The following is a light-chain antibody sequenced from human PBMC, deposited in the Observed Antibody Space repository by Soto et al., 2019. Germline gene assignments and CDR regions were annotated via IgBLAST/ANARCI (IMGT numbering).Light chain of an antibody. Sequence: DIHMTQSPSTLSASVGYIFTITCRASQSASTWVAWYQQKKGKAPRLLISDASSLEAGVPKRLRGSGYGTELTITISGIKNDDFETYYCQHYNSYTFTFGPGTKVDIK. V-gene: IGKV1-5*01. CDR1: QSASTW. CDR2: DAS. CDR3: QHYNSYTFT. J-gene: IGKJ3*01.